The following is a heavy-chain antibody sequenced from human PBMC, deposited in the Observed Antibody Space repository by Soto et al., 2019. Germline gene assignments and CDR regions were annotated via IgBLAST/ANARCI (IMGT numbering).Heavy chain of an antibody. CDR3: ARPIAAAGIAWGAGGWFDP. V-gene: IGHV4-39*01. J-gene: IGHJ5*02. CDR1: GGSISSSSYY. D-gene: IGHD6-13*01. CDR2: IYYSGST. Sequence: SETLSLTCTVSGGSISSSSYYWGWIRQPPGKGLEWIGSIYYSGSTYYNPSLKSRVTISVDTSKNRFSLKLSSVTAADTAVYYCARPIAAAGIAWGAGGWFDPWGQGTLVTVSS.